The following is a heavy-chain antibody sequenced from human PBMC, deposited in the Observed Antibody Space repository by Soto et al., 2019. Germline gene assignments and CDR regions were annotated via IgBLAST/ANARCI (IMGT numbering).Heavy chain of an antibody. V-gene: IGHV4-4*02. D-gene: IGHD3-10*01. Sequence: SVTMCLTWTVSNGYISSRRWWSWISQTPGKGLEGIGEIYHSGSINHNPSLKSRVTMSVDKSNNQFSLKMTSVTAADTAVYYCASKFGELLADAFDIWGQGTVVTVSS. CDR2: IYHSGSI. CDR1: NGYISSRRW. J-gene: IGHJ3*02. CDR3: ASKFGELLADAFDI.